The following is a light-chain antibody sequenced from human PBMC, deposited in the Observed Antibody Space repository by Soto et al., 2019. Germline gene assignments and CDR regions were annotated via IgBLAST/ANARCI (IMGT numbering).Light chain of an antibody. CDR1: SSNIGNNY. V-gene: IGLV1-51*02. CDR3: GTWDSSLSAGV. CDR2: ENN. Sequence: QSVLTQPPSVSAAPGQKVTISCSGSSSNIGNNYVSWYQQLPGTAPKLLIYENNKRPLEIPDRFSGSKSGTSATLGITGPQTGDEADYYCGTWDSSLSAGVFGGGTKLTVL. J-gene: IGLJ3*02.